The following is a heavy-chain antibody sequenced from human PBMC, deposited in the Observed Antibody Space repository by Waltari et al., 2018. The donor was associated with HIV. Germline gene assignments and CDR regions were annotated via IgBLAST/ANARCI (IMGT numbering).Heavy chain of an antibody. D-gene: IGHD2-15*01. CDR3: ARDICNGGSCYSYYFDY. V-gene: IGHV1-2*02. CDR1: GYTFNGDY. J-gene: IGHJ4*02. Sequence: QVQLVQSGAEVKKPGASVKISCKASGYTFNGDYMHWVRQAPGQGLEWMGWINPDNGGTKYAQKFQGRVTMTRDTSISTAYMELSRLRSDDTAVYYCARDICNGGSCYSYYFDYWGQGTLVTVSS. CDR2: INPDNGGT.